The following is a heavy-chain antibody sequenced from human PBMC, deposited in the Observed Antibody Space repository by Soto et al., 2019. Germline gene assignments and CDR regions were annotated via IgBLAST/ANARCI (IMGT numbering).Heavy chain of an antibody. V-gene: IGHV3-30-3*01. CDR3: ARDFLAYYDVWSGYQAY. J-gene: IGHJ4*02. D-gene: IGHD3-3*01. Sequence: GGSLRLSCAASGFTFSSYAMHWVRHAPGKGLEWVAVLSYDGSNKYYADSVKGRFTISRDNSKNTLYLQMNSLRAEDTAVYYCARDFLAYYDVWSGYQAYWGQGTLVTVSS. CDR2: LSYDGSNK. CDR1: GFTFSSYA.